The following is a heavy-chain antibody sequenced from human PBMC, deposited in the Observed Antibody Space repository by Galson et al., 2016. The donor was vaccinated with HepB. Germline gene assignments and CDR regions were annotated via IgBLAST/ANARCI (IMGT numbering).Heavy chain of an antibody. V-gene: IGHV4-59*01. D-gene: IGHD3-9*01. CDR2: IYYTGST. CDR3: ARGLTPNYDILTGYPRYYYYYMDV. J-gene: IGHJ6*03. Sequence: ETLSLTCTVSGGSISSYYWSWIRQPPGKGLEWIGYIYYTGSTNYNPSLKSRVTISVDTFNNHFSLNLSPVTAADTAVYYRARGLTPNYDILTGYPRYYYYYMDVWGKGTTVTVSS. CDR1: GGSISSYY.